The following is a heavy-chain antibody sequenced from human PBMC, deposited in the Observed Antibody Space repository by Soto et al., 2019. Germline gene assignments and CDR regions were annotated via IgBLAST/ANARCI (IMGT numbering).Heavy chain of an antibody. CDR3: AREGTAYSNPDAFDI. J-gene: IGHJ3*02. V-gene: IGHV3-30-3*01. D-gene: IGHD4-4*01. Sequence: PWWSLRLSCSASVFTFSSYAMHWFRQAPGKGLEWVAVISYDGSNKYYADSVKGRFTISRDNSKNTLYLQMNSLRAEDTAVYYCAREGTAYSNPDAFDIWGQGTMVTVSS. CDR1: VFTFSSYA. CDR2: ISYDGSNK.